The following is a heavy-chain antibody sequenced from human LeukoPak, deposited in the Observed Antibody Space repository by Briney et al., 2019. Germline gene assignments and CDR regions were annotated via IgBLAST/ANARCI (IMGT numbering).Heavy chain of an antibody. V-gene: IGHV3-53*01. J-gene: IGHJ6*02. D-gene: IGHD3-22*01. CDR2: IYSGGST. Sequence: PGGSLRLSCAASGFTVSSNYMSWVRQAPGKGLEWVSVIYSGGSTYYADSVKGRFTISRDNSKNTLYLQMNSLRAEDTAVYYCARASSYDSSGKYYYYYYGMDVWGQGTTVTVSS. CDR3: ARASSYDSSGKYYYYYYGMDV. CDR1: GFTVSSNY.